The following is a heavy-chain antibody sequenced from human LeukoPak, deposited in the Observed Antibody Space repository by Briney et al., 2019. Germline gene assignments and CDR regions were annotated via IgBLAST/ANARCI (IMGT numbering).Heavy chain of an antibody. V-gene: IGHV1-2*02. Sequence: GASVKVSCKTSGYTFTGYYMHWVRQAPGQGLEWMGWINPNSGGTNYAQKFQGRVTMTRDTSISTAYMELSRLRSDDTAVYYCARGYREDYYGSENYYYCYMDVWGKGTTVTVSS. D-gene: IGHD3-10*01. J-gene: IGHJ6*03. CDR3: ARGYREDYYGSENYYYCYMDV. CDR1: GYTFTGYY. CDR2: INPNSGGT.